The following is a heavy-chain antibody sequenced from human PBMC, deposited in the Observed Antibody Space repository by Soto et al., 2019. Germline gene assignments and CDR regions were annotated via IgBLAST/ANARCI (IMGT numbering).Heavy chain of an antibody. D-gene: IGHD6-19*01. J-gene: IGHJ4*02. CDR2: IKPDGSEK. CDR1: GFTLSSNW. CDR3: TRGAAVAGIDY. V-gene: IGHV3-7*03. Sequence: GGSLRLSCAAAGFTLSSNWMSWVRQAPGKGLEWVANIKPDGSEKYYVDSVKGRFTISRDDAKNSLYLQMNSLRVEDTAMYYCTRGAAVAGIDYGGQGTLVTVSS.